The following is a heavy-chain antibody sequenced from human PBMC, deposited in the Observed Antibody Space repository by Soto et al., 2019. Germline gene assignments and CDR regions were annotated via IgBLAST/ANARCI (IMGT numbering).Heavy chain of an antibody. V-gene: IGHV2-5*02. J-gene: IGHJ4*02. Sequence: QITLKESGPTLVKPTQTLTLTCTFSGVSLSTSGVGVGWIRQPPGKALEWLALIYWDDDERYSPSLKSRLTITKDTPKNQVVLTMTNMDPVDTATYYCAYSYYDSSGYYCPFDYWGQGTLVTVSS. D-gene: IGHD3-22*01. CDR1: GVSLSTSGVG. CDR3: AYSYYDSSGYYCPFDY. CDR2: IYWDDDE.